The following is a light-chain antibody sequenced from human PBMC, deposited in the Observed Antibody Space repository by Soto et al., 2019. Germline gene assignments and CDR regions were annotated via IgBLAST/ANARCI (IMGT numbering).Light chain of an antibody. CDR3: LQDYNYPRT. V-gene: IGKV1-9*01. J-gene: IGKJ1*01. Sequence: IQLTQSPSSLSASVGDRVTITCRASQGISSYLAWYQQKPGKAPKLLIYAASTLQSGVPSRFSGSGSGTDFSLTISCLQPEDFATYYCLQDYNYPRTFGQGTKVDNK. CDR2: AAS. CDR1: QGISSY.